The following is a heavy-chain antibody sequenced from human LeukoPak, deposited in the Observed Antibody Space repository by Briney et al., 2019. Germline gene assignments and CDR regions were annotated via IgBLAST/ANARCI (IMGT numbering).Heavy chain of an antibody. CDR3: AELGITMIGGV. CDR1: GFTFSSYA. Sequence: GGSLRLSCAASGFTFSSYAMSWVRQAPEKGLEWVSAISGFGGSTYYADSVKGRFTISRDNSKNTLYLQMNSLRAEDTAVYYCAELGITMIGGVWGKGTTVTISS. J-gene: IGHJ6*04. V-gene: IGHV3-23*01. D-gene: IGHD3-10*02. CDR2: ISGFGGST.